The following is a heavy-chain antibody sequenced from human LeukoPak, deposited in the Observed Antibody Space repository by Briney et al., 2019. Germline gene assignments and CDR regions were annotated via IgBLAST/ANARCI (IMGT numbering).Heavy chain of an antibody. V-gene: IGHV4-59*11. CDR3: ARLVNYGYSDY. Sequence: SETPSLTCTVSGGSTSGRYWTWIRQPPGKGLEWIGYIHYDGRTNYNPPFKSRVIISLDTSNNQFSLNLKSVTAADTAAYYCARLVNYGYSDYWGQGTLVTVSS. J-gene: IGHJ4*02. CDR1: GGSTSGRY. D-gene: IGHD3-22*01. CDR2: IHYDGRT.